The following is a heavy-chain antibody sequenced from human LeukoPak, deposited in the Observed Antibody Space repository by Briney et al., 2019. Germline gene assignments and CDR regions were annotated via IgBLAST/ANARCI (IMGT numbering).Heavy chain of an antibody. D-gene: IGHD6-19*01. J-gene: IGHJ4*02. CDR3: AKEGYSGGRSSDS. CDR2: IWYDGSNK. Sequence: GGSLRLSCAASGFIFSNYGMHWVRQAPGKGLEWVAVIWYDGSNKYYTDSVKGRFTVSRDNSKNTLYLQMNSLRAEDTAVYYCAKEGYSGGRSSDSWGQGTLVTVSS. V-gene: IGHV3-33*06. CDR1: GFIFSNYG.